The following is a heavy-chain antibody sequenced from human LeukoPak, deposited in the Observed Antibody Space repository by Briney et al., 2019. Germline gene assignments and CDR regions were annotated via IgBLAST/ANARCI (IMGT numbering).Heavy chain of an antibody. D-gene: IGHD3-22*01. J-gene: IGHJ4*02. V-gene: IGHV3-21*01. CDR3: ARGSVLITQLTDY. CDR1: GFTFSSYS. CDR2: ISSSSSYI. Sequence: GGSLRLSCAASGFTFSSYSMNWVRQAPGKGLEWVSSISSSSSYIYYADSVKGRFTISRDNAKNSLYLQMNSLRAEDTAVYYCARGSVLITQLTDYWGQGTLVTVSS.